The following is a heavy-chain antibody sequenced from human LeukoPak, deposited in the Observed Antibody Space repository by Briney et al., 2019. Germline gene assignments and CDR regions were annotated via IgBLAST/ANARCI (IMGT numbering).Heavy chain of an antibody. D-gene: IGHD2-2*01. Sequence: SETLSLTCTVSGGSISSSSYYWGWIRQPPRKGLEWIGSIYYSGSTYYNPSLKSRVTISVDTSKNQFSLKLSSVTAADTAVYYCARGRDPDVVPADFYYYYYYMDVWGKGTTVTIFS. V-gene: IGHV4-39*07. CDR1: GGSISSSSYY. CDR2: IYYSGST. CDR3: ARGRDPDVVPADFYYYYYYMDV. J-gene: IGHJ6*03.